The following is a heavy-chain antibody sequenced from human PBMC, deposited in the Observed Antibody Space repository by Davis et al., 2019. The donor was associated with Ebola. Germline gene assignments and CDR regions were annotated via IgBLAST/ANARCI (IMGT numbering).Heavy chain of an antibody. V-gene: IGHV3-33*01. D-gene: IGHD6-19*01. CDR1: GFTFNSYG. Sequence: PGGSLRLSCAASGFTFNSYGMHWVRQAPGKGLEWVAVIWYDGSNKYYADFVKGRFTISRDNSKNTLYLQMNSLRADDTAVYYCARGPNIAVAGSSKYYFDYWGQGTLVTVSS. CDR3: ARGPNIAVAGSSKYYFDY. CDR2: IWYDGSNK. J-gene: IGHJ4*02.